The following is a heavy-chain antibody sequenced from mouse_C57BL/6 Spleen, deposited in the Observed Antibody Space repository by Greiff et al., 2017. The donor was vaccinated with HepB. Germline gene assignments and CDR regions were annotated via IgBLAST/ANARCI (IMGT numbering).Heavy chain of an antibody. J-gene: IGHJ2*01. D-gene: IGHD1-1*01. CDR2: IYPGDGDT. CDR3: ARTLITTGGYFDY. Sequence: VQLQQSGPELVKPGASVKISCKASGYAFSSSWMNWVKQRPGKGLEWIGRIYPGDGDTNYNGKFKGKATLTADKSSSTAYMQLSSLTSEDSAVYFCARTLITTGGYFDYWGQGTTLTVSS. CDR1: GYAFSSSW. V-gene: IGHV1-82*01.